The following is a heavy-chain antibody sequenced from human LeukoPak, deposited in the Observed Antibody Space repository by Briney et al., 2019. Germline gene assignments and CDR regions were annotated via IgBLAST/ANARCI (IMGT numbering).Heavy chain of an antibody. CDR3: ARNVRDTGTFDY. CDR1: GYTFTSYD. D-gene: IGHD5-18*01. Sequence: ASVNVSCKASGYTFTSYDINWVRQAPGQGLEWMGWMNPNSGNTGYAQKFQGRVTMTRNPSISTAYMELSSLRSEDTAVYYCARNVRDTGTFDYWGQGTLVTVSS. J-gene: IGHJ4*02. CDR2: MNPNSGNT. V-gene: IGHV1-8*01.